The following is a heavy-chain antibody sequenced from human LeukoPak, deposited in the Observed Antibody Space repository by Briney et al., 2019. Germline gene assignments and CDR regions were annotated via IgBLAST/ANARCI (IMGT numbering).Heavy chain of an antibody. V-gene: IGHV3-11*01. Sequence: GGSLKLSCAASGFTFSDYYMTWIRQAPGKGLEWVSCISSSGSTIFYADSVKGRFTISRDNAKSSLFLQMNSLRAEDTAVYYCARVNRVTAIQELDYWGQGTLVTVSS. D-gene: IGHD2-21*02. CDR2: ISSSGSTI. J-gene: IGHJ4*02. CDR1: GFTFSDYY. CDR3: ARVNRVTAIQELDY.